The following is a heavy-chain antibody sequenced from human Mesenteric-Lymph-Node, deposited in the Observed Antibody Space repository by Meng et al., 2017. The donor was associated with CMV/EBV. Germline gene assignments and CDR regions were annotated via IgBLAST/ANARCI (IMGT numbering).Heavy chain of an antibody. CDR3: ATYHRGPDYYLDH. CDR2: ISRGGSDT. J-gene: IGHJ4*02. D-gene: IGHD2-21*02. V-gene: IGHV3-23*03. CDR1: GFSFTNYG. Sequence: GGSLRLSCAASGFSFTNYGMSWVRRAPGKGLEWVSVISRGGSDTYYVDSVKGRFTISRDDSKNSVYLQVSSLRADDTAVYYCATYHRGPDYYLDHWGQGTLVTVSS.